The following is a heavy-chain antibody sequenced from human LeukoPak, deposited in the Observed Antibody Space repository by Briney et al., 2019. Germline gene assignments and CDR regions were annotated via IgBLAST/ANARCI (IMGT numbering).Heavy chain of an antibody. CDR2: INRSGGST. Sequence: ASVKVTFKSSGYTXTCYYMHWVRQPPAQGLEWVGIINRSGGSTSYAQKFQGRGTMTRNRTTSTDYMELSSLRSEDPAVYYCARDGGLRDGNSRFCYWGQGTLVTVSS. D-gene: IGHD5-24*01. CDR1: GYTXTCYY. CDR3: ARDGGLRDGNSRFCY. V-gene: IGHV1-46*01. J-gene: IGHJ4*02.